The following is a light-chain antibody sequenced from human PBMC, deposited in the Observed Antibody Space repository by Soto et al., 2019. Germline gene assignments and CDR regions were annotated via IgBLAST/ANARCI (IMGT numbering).Light chain of an antibody. CDR1: QNIRSY. J-gene: IGKJ2*01. CDR2: AAS. Sequence: DIQMTQSPSSLSASVGDRVTITCRASQNIRSYLNWYQQKPGKAPKLLIYAASTLQSGVPSWFSGSGSGTDFSLTISSLQPEDFATYYCQQSYDTPYTFGQGIKLEIK. V-gene: IGKV1-39*01. CDR3: QQSYDTPYT.